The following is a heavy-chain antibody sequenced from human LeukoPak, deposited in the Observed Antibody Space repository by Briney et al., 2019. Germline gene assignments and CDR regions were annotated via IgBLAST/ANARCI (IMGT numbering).Heavy chain of an antibody. CDR2: IFYSGTT. D-gene: IGHD6-13*01. Sequence: IPSETLSLTCTVSNDSISPLYWGWIRQPPGKGLEFIGYIFYSGTTNFNPSLKSRVTLSVDTSKNQFSLRLNSVTAADTAVYYCARGGSAAKYYFDSWGQGTLVTVSS. CDR1: NDSISPLY. CDR3: ARGGSAAKYYFDS. J-gene: IGHJ4*02. V-gene: IGHV4-59*11.